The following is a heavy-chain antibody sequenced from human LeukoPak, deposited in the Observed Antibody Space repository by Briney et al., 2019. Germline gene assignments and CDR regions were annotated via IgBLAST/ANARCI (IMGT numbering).Heavy chain of an antibody. V-gene: IGHV3-30*18. CDR3: AKDGGDYGDYIPFDY. CDR2: ISYDGSNK. J-gene: IGHJ4*02. Sequence: GSLRLSCAASGFTFSSYGMHWVRQAPGKGLEWVAVISYDGSNKYYADSVKGRFTISRDNSKNTLYLQMNSLRAEDTAVYYCAKDGGDYGDYIPFDYWGQGTLVTVSS. CDR1: GFTFSSYG. D-gene: IGHD4-17*01.